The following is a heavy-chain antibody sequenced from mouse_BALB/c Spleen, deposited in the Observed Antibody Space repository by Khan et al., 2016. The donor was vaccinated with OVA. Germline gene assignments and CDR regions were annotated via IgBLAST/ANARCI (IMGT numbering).Heavy chain of an antibody. CDR2: ISSKSNNYAT. J-gene: IGHJ2*01. Sequence: EVKLLESGGGLVQPKGSLKLSCAASGFTFNTYAMNWVRQAPGKGLEWVARISSKSNNYATYYADSVKDRFTISRDDSQSMLYLQMNNLKTEDTAMYYCVRHGYFDYWGQGTTLTVSS. V-gene: IGHV10-1*02. CDR1: GFTFNTYA. CDR3: VRHGYFDY. D-gene: IGHD1-1*02.